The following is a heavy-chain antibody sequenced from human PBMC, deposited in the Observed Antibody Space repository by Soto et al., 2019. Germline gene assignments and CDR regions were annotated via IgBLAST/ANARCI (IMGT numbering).Heavy chain of an antibody. CDR1: GFTFSDYY. J-gene: IGHJ3*02. Sequence: QVQLVESGGGLVKPGGSLRLSCAASGFTFSDYYMSWIRQAPGKGLEWVSYISSSGSTIYYADSVKGRFTISRDNAKNSRYQQMNSLRAEDTAVYYWARARSYGYYDAFDSWGQGTMVTVSS. D-gene: IGHD5-18*01. V-gene: IGHV3-11*01. CDR2: ISSSGSTI. CDR3: ARARSYGYYDAFDS.